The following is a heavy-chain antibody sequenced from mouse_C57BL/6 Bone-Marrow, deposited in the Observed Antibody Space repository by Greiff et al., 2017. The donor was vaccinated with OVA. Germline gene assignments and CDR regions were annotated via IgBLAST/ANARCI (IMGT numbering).Heavy chain of an antibody. D-gene: IGHD2-5*01. V-gene: IGHV1-59*01. CDR1: GYTFTSYW. J-gene: IGHJ1*03. CDR3: ARAYYSNYGWYFDV. CDR2: IDPSDSYT. Sequence: VQLQQPGAELVRPGTSVKLSCKASGYTFTSYWMHWVKQRPGQGLEWIGVIDPSDSYTNYNQKFKGKATLTVDTSSSTAYMQLSSLTSEDSAVYYCARAYYSNYGWYFDVWGTGTTVTVSS.